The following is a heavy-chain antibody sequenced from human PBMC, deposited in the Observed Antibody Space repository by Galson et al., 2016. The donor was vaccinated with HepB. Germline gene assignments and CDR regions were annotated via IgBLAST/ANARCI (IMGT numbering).Heavy chain of an antibody. V-gene: IGHV1-2*02. Sequence: SVKVSCKASGYSFNAYYMHWVRQAPGQGLEWMGWINPNSNGTDFAQRFRARATMTGDMSISTVHLELSSLRSDDTAVYYCARVRRTRATLTPRAFDIWGQGTMVTVSS. D-gene: IGHD4-17*01. CDR1: GYSFNAYY. CDR2: INPNSNGT. J-gene: IGHJ3*02. CDR3: ARVRRTRATLTPRAFDI.